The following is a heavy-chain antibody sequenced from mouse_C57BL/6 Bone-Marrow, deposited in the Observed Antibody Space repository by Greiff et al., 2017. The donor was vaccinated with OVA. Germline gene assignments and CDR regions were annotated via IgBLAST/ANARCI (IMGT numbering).Heavy chain of an antibody. Sequence: EVKLMESGPELVKPGASVKISCKASGYSFTDYNMNWVKQSNGKSLEWIGVINPNYGTTSYNQKFKGKATLTVDQSSSTAYMQLNSLTSEDSAVYYCAYYGRGPWFAYWGQGTLVTVSA. J-gene: IGHJ3*01. V-gene: IGHV1-39*01. CDR1: GYSFTDYN. CDR2: INPNYGTT. D-gene: IGHD1-1*01. CDR3: AYYGRGPWFAY.